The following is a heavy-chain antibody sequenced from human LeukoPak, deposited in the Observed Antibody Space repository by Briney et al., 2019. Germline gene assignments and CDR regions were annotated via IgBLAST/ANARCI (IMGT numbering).Heavy chain of an antibody. CDR2: IYESGTT. CDR1: GESLNSYY. J-gene: IGHJ4*02. Sequence: SETLSLTCAVYGESLNSYYWSWVRQPPGEGPEWIGEIYESGTTKYNPSLKSRVAISMVPSKQQFSLRLSSVTAADTAVYYCARGAWATRLASWGLGTPVIVSS. CDR3: ARGAWATRLAS. V-gene: IGHV4-34*01. D-gene: IGHD2-15*01.